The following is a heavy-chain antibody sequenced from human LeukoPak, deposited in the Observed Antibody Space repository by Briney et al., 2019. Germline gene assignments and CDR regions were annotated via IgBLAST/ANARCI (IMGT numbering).Heavy chain of an antibody. D-gene: IGHD1-26*01. J-gene: IGHJ4*02. CDR3: ARAASGSYFFDY. Sequence: ASVKVSCKASGYTFTTFRIMWVRQAPGQGLEWMGWINAYNSDTNYAQKLQGRVTMTTDTSTSTAYMELRSLRSDDTAVYYCARAASGSYFFDYWGQGTLVTVSS. CDR2: INAYNSDT. CDR1: GYTFTTFR. V-gene: IGHV1-18*01.